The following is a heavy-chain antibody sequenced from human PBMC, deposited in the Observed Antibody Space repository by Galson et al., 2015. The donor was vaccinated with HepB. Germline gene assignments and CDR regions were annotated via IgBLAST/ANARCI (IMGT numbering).Heavy chain of an antibody. CDR2: IDPSDSET. CDR3: ARHNRGTSFYSYYMDV. Sequence: QSGAEVKKPGESLRISCKGSGYSFTRYWIGWVRQMPGKGLEWMGTIDPSDSETRYSPSFQGQVTISADESISTAYLQWSSLKASDTAMYYCARHNRGTSFYSYYMDVWGTGTTVIVSS. CDR1: GYSFTRYW. V-gene: IGHV5-51*01. D-gene: IGHD2/OR15-2a*01. J-gene: IGHJ6*03.